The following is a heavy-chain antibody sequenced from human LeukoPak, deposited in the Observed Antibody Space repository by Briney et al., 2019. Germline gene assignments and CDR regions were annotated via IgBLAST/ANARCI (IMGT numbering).Heavy chain of an antibody. CDR2: ISSSSSYI. CDR3: AREVFYYMDV. V-gene: IGHV3-21*01. CDR1: GFTFSRYN. Sequence: GGSLRLSCAASGFTFSRYNMNWVRQAPGKGLEWVSSISSSSSYISYADSVKGRFTISRDNAKNSLYLQMNSLRAEDTAVYYCAREVFYYMDVWGKGTTVTVSS. J-gene: IGHJ6*03.